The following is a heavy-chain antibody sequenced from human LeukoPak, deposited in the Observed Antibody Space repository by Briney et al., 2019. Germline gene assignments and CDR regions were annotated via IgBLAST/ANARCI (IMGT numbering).Heavy chain of an antibody. J-gene: IGHJ4*02. CDR3: ARLGWELPDPSQIL. CDR2: INHSGGT. Sequence: SETLSLTCAVYGGSFSGYYWSWIRQPPGKGLEWIGEINHSGGTNFNPSLKSRVIISVDTSKNEFSLRVSSVTAADTAVYYCARLGWELPDPSQILWGQGTLVTVSS. CDR1: GGSFSGYY. D-gene: IGHD4-23*01. V-gene: IGHV4-34*01.